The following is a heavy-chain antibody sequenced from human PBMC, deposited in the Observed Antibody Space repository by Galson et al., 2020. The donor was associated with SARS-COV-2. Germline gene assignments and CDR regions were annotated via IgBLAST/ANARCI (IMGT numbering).Heavy chain of an antibody. V-gene: IGHV1-8*01. D-gene: IGHD1-26*01. CDR2: MNPNRGKT. J-gene: IGHJ4*02. Sequence: AAVTVSCKASGCTFTTYDINGVRQATGQGLEGMGWMNPNRGKTGDAQKCQGRVTLTRDTYLNTAYMELSSLRSEDTAVYYCARGVSGTYYDYWGQGTLVTVSS. CDR1: GCTFTTYD. CDR3: ARGVSGTYYDY.